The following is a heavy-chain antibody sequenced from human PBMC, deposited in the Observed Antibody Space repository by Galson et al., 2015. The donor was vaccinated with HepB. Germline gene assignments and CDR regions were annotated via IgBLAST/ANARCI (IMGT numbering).Heavy chain of an antibody. V-gene: IGHV1-2*02. Sequence: SVKVSCKASGYTFTGYYMHWVRQAPGQGLEWMGWINPNSGGTNYAQKFQGRVTMTRDTSISTAYMELSRLRSDDTAVYYCARVVGVYYDSSGYQRYFDYWGQGTLVTVSS. CDR2: INPNSGGT. D-gene: IGHD3-22*01. CDR3: ARVVGVYYDSSGYQRYFDY. J-gene: IGHJ4*02. CDR1: GYTFTGYY.